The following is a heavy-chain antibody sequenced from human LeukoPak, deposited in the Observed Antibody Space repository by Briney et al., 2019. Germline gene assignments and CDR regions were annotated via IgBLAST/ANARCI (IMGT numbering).Heavy chain of an antibody. Sequence: GGSLRLSCAASKCTFSTYSMNWVRQAPGKGLEWVSYISTGGSPIYYADSVKGRFTISRGNAKNSLYLQMSSLRAEDTAVYCCAQTSGYWGQGTLVTVSS. V-gene: IGHV3-48*01. J-gene: IGHJ4*02. CDR3: AQTSGY. CDR2: ISTGGSPI. CDR1: KCTFSTYS.